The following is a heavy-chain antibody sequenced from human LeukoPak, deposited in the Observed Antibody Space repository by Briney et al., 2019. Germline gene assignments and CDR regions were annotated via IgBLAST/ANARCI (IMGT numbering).Heavy chain of an antibody. CDR3: ARDGTYYYDSSGYYGYY. J-gene: IGHJ4*02. D-gene: IGHD3-22*01. V-gene: IGHV3-48*01. CDR1: GFTFSSYS. CDR2: ISSSSSTI. Sequence: GGSLRLSCAASGFTFSSYSMNWVRQAPGKGLEWVSYISSSSSTIYYADSVKGRFTISRDNAKNSLYLQMNSLRAEDTAVYYCARDGTYYYDSSGYYGYYWGQGTLVTVSS.